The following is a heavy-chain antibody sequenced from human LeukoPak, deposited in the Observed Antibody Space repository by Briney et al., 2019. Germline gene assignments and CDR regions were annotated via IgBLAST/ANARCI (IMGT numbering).Heavy chain of an antibody. CDR2: MRTDGTYT. Sequence: GGSLRLSCAASGFTFSRYWMLWVRQAPGGGLVWVSRMRTDGTYTSNADSVKGRFNISRDNAKNTLYLQMNSLRVEDTAVYYCVADLGDYADFWGQGTQVTVSS. CDR1: GFTFSRYW. V-gene: IGHV3-74*01. J-gene: IGHJ4*02. CDR3: VADLGDYADF.